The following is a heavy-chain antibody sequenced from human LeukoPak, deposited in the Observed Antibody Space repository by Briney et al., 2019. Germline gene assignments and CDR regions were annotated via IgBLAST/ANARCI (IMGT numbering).Heavy chain of an antibody. CDR2: IKQDGSGK. CDR3: AREYPYGYRQFDY. D-gene: IGHD5-18*01. Sequence: GGSLRLSCAASGFTFSSYWMSWVRQAPGKGLEWVANIKQDGSGKYYVDSVKGRFTISRDNAKNSLYLQMNSLRAEDTAVYYCAREYPYGYRQFDYWGQGTLVTVSS. CDR1: GFTFSSYW. J-gene: IGHJ4*02. V-gene: IGHV3-7*01.